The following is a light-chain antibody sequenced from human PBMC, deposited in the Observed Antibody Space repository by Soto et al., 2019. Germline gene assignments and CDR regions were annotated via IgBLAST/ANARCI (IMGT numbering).Light chain of an antibody. V-gene: IGKV3-20*01. CDR2: GAF. CDR3: QVYGESPPFA. Sequence: EIVLTQSPGTLSLSPGERVTLSCRASQSVRYNYLAWYRQKPGQAPRLLISGAFERVAGVPERFSGSGSGTDFTLTIIRLEPEDFAVYYCQVYGESPPFAFGPGTTVEIK. CDR1: QSVRYNY. J-gene: IGKJ3*01.